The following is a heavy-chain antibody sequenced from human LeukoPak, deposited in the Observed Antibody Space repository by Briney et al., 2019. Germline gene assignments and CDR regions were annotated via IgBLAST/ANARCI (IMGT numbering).Heavy chain of an antibody. CDR3: ARGGYYGSGNDFRFDP. J-gene: IGHJ5*02. D-gene: IGHD3-10*01. CDR1: IDSFSNYH. Sequence: SETLSLTCAVYIDSFSNYHWNWIRQTPAKGMEWIGEVNESGGTNISPSLRSRVILSVETSKNQFSLKLKSVTAADTAVYYCARGGYYGSGNDFRFDPWGQGTLDTVSS. CDR2: VNESGGT. V-gene: IGHV4-34*01.